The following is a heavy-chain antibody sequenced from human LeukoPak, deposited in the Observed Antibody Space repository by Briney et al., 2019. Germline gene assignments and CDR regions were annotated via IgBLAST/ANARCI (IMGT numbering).Heavy chain of an antibody. CDR1: GFTFSSYA. V-gene: IGHV3-23*01. Sequence: GGSLRLSCAASGFTFSSYAMSWVRQAPGKGLEWVSAISGSGGSTYYADSVKGRFTISRDNSKNTLYLQMNSLRAEDTAVYYCAQAVAGPLEGPADYWGQGTLVTVSS. J-gene: IGHJ4*02. CDR3: AQAVAGPLEGPADY. CDR2: ISGSGGST. D-gene: IGHD6-19*01.